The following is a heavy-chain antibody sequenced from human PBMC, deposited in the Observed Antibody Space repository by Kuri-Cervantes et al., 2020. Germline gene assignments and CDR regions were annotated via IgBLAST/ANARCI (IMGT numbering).Heavy chain of an antibody. D-gene: IGHD3-10*01. CDR2: IIPIFRTT. CDR1: GDTFNNYA. CDR3: ARDNVSGGGDHG. Sequence: SVNVSCKTSGDTFNNYAIIWVRQAPGQGPEWMGGIIPIFRTTNYAQKFQGRLAITADESASTAYMELSSLRSEDTAVYYCARDNVSGGGDHGWGQGTLVTVSS. J-gene: IGHJ4*02. V-gene: IGHV1-69*13.